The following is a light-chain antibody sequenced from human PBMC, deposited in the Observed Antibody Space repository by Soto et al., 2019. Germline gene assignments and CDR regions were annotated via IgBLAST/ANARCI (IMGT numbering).Light chain of an antibody. J-gene: IGKJ1*01. V-gene: IGKV3-20*01. CDR2: CAS. CDR1: QSIXSTY. CDR3: QHYGRAPQT. Sequence: IVLTQCAATLSVAPGERATLSCRASQSIXSTYPAWYQQKPGQAPRLRXACASSRATGSPDRLSGSGSATDFTLTISRLEPDDSAVYYCQHYGRAPQTFGQGTKV.